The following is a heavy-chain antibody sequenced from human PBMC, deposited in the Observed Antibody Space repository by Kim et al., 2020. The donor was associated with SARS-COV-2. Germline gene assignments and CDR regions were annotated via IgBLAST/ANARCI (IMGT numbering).Heavy chain of an antibody. Sequence: SETLSLTCAVYGGSFSGYYWSWIRQPPGKGLEWIGEINHSGSTNYNPSLKSRVTISVDTSKNQFSLKLSSVTAADTAVYYCARALSPRYYYDSSGYLYWG. CDR2: INHSGST. V-gene: IGHV4-34*01. D-gene: IGHD3-22*01. CDR1: GGSFSGYY. J-gene: IGHJ4*01. CDR3: ARALSPRYYYDSSGYLY.